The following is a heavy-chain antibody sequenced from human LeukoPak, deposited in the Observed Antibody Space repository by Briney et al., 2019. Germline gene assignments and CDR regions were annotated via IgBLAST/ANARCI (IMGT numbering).Heavy chain of an antibody. D-gene: IGHD3-3*02. V-gene: IGHV3-48*04. Sequence: QPGGSPRLSCAASRFTFSSYGMNWVRQAPGKGLEWVSYISTSSSTINYADSVKGRITIPRDNAKNSLFLQMNSLRAEGTAVYYCVRDAYHFWGDDGDYYYMDVWGKGTTVTVSS. CDR2: ISTSSSTI. J-gene: IGHJ6*03. CDR3: VRDAYHFWGDDGDYYYMDV. CDR1: RFTFSSYG.